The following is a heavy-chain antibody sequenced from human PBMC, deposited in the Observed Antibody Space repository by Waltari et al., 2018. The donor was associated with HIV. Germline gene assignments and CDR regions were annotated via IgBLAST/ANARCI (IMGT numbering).Heavy chain of an antibody. V-gene: IGHV1-69*08. CDR2: IIPILGIA. J-gene: IGHJ4*02. Sequence: QVQLVQSGAEVKKPGSSVKVSCKASGGTFSSYTISWVRQAPGQGLEWSGRIIPILGIANYAQKFQGRVTITADKSTSTAYMELSSLRSEDTAVYYCARDQGRIAAAGIDYWGQGTLVTVSS. CDR3: ARDQGRIAAAGIDY. CDR1: GGTFSSYT. D-gene: IGHD6-13*01.